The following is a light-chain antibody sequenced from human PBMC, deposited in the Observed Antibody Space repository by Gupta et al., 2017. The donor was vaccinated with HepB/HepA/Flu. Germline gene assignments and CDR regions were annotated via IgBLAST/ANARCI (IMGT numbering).Light chain of an antibody. CDR1: SSDVGGYNY. CDR2: DVS. V-gene: IGLV2-14*04. J-gene: IGLJ3*02. CDR3: SSYTSSSTPWV. Sequence: TGTSSDVGGYNYVSWYQQHPGKAPKLMIYDVSNRPSGVSNRFSGSKSGNTASLTISGLQAEDEADYYCSSYTSSSTPWVFGGGTKLTVL.